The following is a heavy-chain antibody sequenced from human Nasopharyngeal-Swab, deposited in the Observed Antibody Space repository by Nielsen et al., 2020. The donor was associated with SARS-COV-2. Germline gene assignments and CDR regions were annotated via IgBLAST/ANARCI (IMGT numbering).Heavy chain of an antibody. CDR3: ATSAASSQRGHYYYYYMDV. V-gene: IGHV1-24*01. CDR2: FDPEDGQT. J-gene: IGHJ6*03. Sequence: ALVKVSCKVYGYLLSELSMHWVRQAPGKGLEWMGGFDPEDGQTIYAQNFQGRVTMTEDTSTDTAYMELSSLRSDDTAVYYCATSAASSQRGHYYYYYMDVWGKGATVTVSS. CDR1: GYLLSELS.